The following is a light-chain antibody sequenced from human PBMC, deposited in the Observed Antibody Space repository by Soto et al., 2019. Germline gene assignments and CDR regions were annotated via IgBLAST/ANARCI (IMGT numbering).Light chain of an antibody. Sequence: EIVLTQSPGTRSLSPGDRATLSCRASQSVSSNYLAWYQQKPGQAPRLLIYVASIRATGIPDRFSGSGSGADFTLTIRRLEPEDFAVYYCQQYGSSPRTFGQGTKVEIK. J-gene: IGKJ1*01. CDR2: VAS. CDR1: QSVSSNY. CDR3: QQYGSSPRT. V-gene: IGKV3-20*01.